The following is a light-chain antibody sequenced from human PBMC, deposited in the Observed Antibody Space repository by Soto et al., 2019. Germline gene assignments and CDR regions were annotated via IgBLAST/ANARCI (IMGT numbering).Light chain of an antibody. V-gene: IGKV1-27*01. CDR3: QQYNSAPLT. CDR2: AAS. J-gene: IGKJ4*01. CDR1: QGISIY. Sequence: DIQMTQSPSSLSASVGDRVTITCRASQGISIYLAWFQQKPGKVPKLLIYAASTLQSGAPSRFSGSGSGTDFTLTISSLQPEDVATYYCQQYNSAPLTFGGGTKVEIK.